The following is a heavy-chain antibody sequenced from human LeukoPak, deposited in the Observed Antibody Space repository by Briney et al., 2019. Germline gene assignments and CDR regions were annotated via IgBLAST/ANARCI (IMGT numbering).Heavy chain of an antibody. D-gene: IGHD5-12*01. V-gene: IGHV3-33*06. CDR3: AKDLGSGYVRGGYFDY. CDR2: IWYDGSNK. CDR1: GFIFTTYG. Sequence: GGPLRLSCAASGFIFTTYGMLWVRQAPGKGLEWVALIWYDGSNKYYADSVKGRFTISRDNSKNTLYLQMNSLRAEDTAVYYCAKDLGSGYVRGGYFDYWGQGTLVTVSS. J-gene: IGHJ4*02.